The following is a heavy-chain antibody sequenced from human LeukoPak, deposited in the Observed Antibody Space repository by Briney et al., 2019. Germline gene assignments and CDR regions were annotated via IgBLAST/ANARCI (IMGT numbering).Heavy chain of an antibody. V-gene: IGHV1-69*13. Sequence: SVKVSCKASGGTFSSYAISWVRQAPGQGLEWMGGIIPIFGTANYAQKFQGRVTITADESTSTAYMELSSLRSEDTAVYYCARDLRPGIAAAQMYYFDYWGQGTLVTVSS. D-gene: IGHD6-13*01. CDR1: GGTFSSYA. J-gene: IGHJ4*02. CDR2: IIPIFGTA. CDR3: ARDLRPGIAAAQMYYFDY.